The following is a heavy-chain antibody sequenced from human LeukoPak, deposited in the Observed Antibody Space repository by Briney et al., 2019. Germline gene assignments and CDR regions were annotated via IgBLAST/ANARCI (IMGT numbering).Heavy chain of an antibody. V-gene: IGHV3-33*01. CDR2: IWYDGSNK. CDR3: ARAIKYCNSTSCYNWFDP. CDR1: GFTFSSYG. J-gene: IGHJ5*02. D-gene: IGHD2-2*01. Sequence: PGGSLRLSCAASGFTFSSYGMHWVRQAPGKGLEWVAVIWYDGSNKYYADSVKGRFTISRDNSKNTLYLQMNSLRAEDTAVYYCARAIKYCNSTSCYNWFDPWGQGTLVTVSS.